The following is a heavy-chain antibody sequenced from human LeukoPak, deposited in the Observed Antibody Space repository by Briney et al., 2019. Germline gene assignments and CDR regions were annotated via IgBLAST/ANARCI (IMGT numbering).Heavy chain of an antibody. J-gene: IGHJ4*02. V-gene: IGHV3-74*03. D-gene: IGHD1-14*01. CDR1: GFNLRNYW. CDR2: IDPDGRER. CDR3: VRDGMGPIPYDW. Sequence: GGSLRLSCAASGFNLRNYWMNWVRHAPGKGVVWVAHIDPDGRERKYADFVKGRFTISRDNAKDTLSLQMNSLRVDDTALYYCVRDGMGPIPYDWWGEGTLVTVSS.